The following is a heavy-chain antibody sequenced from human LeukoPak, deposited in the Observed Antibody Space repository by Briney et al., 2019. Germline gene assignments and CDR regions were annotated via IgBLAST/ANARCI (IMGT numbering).Heavy chain of an antibody. CDR3: ARSGLGDSRVY. V-gene: IGHV5-51*01. Sequence: GESLKISCKGSGYSFTTYWIGWVRQMPGKGLEWMGIIYPGDSDTKYSPSFQGQATISADKSISTAYLQWSSLKASDTATYYCARSGLGDSRVYWGQGTLVTVSS. D-gene: IGHD3-16*01. CDR1: GYSFTTYW. J-gene: IGHJ4*02. CDR2: IYPGDSDT.